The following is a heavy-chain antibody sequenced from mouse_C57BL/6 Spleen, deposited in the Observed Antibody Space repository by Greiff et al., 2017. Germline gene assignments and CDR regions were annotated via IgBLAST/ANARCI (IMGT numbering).Heavy chain of an antibody. CDR2: IDPSDSYT. J-gene: IGHJ2*01. D-gene: IGHD1-1*01. CDR3: ARRYGSSYFDY. Sequence: VQLQQSGAELVKPGASVKLSCKASGYTFTSYWMQWVKPRPGQGLEWIGEIDPSDSYTNYNQKFQGKATLTVDTSSSTAYMQLSSLTSEDSAVYYCARRYGSSYFDYWVQGTTLTVSA. V-gene: IGHV1-50*01. CDR1: GYTFTSYW.